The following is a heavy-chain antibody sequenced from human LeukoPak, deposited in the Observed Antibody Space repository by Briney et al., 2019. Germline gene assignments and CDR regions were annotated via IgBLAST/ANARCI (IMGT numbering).Heavy chain of an antibody. V-gene: IGHV1-18*01. CDR3: TRPYDFWSGYYEDY. CDR2: ISAYNGNT. CDR1: GYTFTSYG. Sequence: ASVKVSCKASGYTFTSYGISWVRQAPRQGLEWMGWISAYNGNTNYAQKLQGRVTMTTDTSTSTAYMELRSLRSDDTAVYYCTRPYDFWSGYYEDYWGQGTLVTVSS. J-gene: IGHJ4*02. D-gene: IGHD3-3*01.